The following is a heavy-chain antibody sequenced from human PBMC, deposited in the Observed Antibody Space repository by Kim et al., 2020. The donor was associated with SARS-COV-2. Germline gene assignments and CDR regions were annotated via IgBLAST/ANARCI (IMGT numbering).Heavy chain of an antibody. CDR2: ISGSGGST. CDR1: GFTFSSYA. Sequence: GGSLRLSCAASGFTFSSYAMSWVRQAPGKGLEWVSAISGSGGSTYYADSVKGRFTISRDNSKNTLYLQMNSLRAEDTAVYYCAKDPSQWLPHPYYFDYWGQGTLVTVSS. D-gene: IGHD6-19*01. V-gene: IGHV3-23*01. CDR3: AKDPSQWLPHPYYFDY. J-gene: IGHJ4*02.